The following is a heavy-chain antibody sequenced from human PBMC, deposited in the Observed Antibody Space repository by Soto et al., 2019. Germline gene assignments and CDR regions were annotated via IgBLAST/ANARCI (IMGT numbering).Heavy chain of an antibody. V-gene: IGHV3-64*01. CDR3: AREATDYGGNAFDI. J-gene: IGHJ3*02. CDR2: ISSNGGSR. CDR1: GFTFSSYA. D-gene: IGHD4-17*01. Sequence: GGSLRLSCAASGFTFSSYAMHWVRQAPGKGLEYVSAISSNGGSRYYANSVKGRFTISRVNSKNTLYLQMGSLRAEDMAVYYCAREATDYGGNAFDIWGQGTMVTVSS.